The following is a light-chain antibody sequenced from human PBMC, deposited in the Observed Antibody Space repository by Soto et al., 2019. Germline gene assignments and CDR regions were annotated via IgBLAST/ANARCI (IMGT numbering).Light chain of an antibody. Sequence: QSALTQPASVSGSPGQSITISCTGTSSDVGSYKSVSWYQQYPGKAPKLMIYEGSKRPSGVSDRFSGSKSGNTASLTISGLQAEDEADYFCCSYAGGSNVFGAGTKVTVL. CDR2: EGS. CDR3: CSYAGGSNV. J-gene: IGLJ1*01. CDR1: SSDVGSYKS. V-gene: IGLV2-23*03.